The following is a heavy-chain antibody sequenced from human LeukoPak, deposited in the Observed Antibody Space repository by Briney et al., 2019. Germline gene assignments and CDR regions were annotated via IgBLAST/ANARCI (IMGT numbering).Heavy chain of an antibody. CDR3: ARAQQTDFGVGAMDV. CDR1: EFNVSNSF. J-gene: IGHJ6*02. CDR2: IYSGGAT. Sequence: PGGSLRLSCTASEFNVSNSFIHWVRQAPGKGLEWVSVIYSGGATYFTDSVKGRFSISRDIFKNTVYLQMNSLRVEDTAVFYCARAQQTDFGVGAMDVWGQGTTVTVSS. V-gene: IGHV3-66*01. D-gene: IGHD4-17*01.